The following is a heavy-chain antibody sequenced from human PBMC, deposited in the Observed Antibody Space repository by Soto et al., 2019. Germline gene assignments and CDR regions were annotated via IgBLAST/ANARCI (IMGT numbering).Heavy chain of an antibody. CDR2: IKAGNGKT. CDR3: ASLILTGDDY. V-gene: IGHV1-3*01. CDR1: GCTFTRYA. D-gene: IGHD3-9*01. Sequence: XSVKVSCKASGCTFTRYAMHWVRQAPGQRLEWMGWIKAGNGKTKYSQKFXXRVNITRXXXARTAYMEMSRLRSEETAVYYCASLILTGDDYWGQGTLVTVSS. J-gene: IGHJ4*02.